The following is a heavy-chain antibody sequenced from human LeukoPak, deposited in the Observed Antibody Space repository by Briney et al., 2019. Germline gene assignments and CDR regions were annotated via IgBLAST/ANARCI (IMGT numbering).Heavy chain of an antibody. J-gene: IGHJ4*02. Sequence: QPGGSLRLSCAAAGLTFSSYCMAWVRQAPGKGLEWVANIKETGSAKYYVDSVRGRFTISRDNAKNSLYLQMNSLRAEDTAVYYCARVYSSGFYQTDYWGQGTLVTVSS. V-gene: IGHV3-7*04. CDR2: IKETGSAK. CDR1: GLTFSSYC. D-gene: IGHD6-19*01. CDR3: ARVYSSGFYQTDY.